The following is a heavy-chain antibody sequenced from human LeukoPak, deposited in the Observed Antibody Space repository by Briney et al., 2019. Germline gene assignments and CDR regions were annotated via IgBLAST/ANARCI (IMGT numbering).Heavy chain of an antibody. Sequence: GGSLRLSRAASGFIFSNFAMSWVRQAPGKGLEWVSAITGSGGSTYYADSVKGRFTISRDKSKNTLYLQMNSLRAEDTALYYCAKDPAYYYGSGSYSKFEYWGQGTLVTVSS. CDR2: ITGSGGST. J-gene: IGHJ4*02. CDR3: AKDPAYYYGSGSYSKFEY. CDR1: GFIFSNFA. V-gene: IGHV3-23*01. D-gene: IGHD3-10*01.